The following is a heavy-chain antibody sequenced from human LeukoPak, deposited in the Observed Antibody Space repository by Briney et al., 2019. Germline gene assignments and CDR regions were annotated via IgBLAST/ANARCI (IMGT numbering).Heavy chain of an antibody. CDR2: IKSKVDGGTT. CDR1: GFTFSNAW. J-gene: IGHJ6*03. D-gene: IGHD1-7*01. Sequence: GGSLRLSCAVSGFTFSNAWMNWVRQAPGKGLEWVGRIKSKVDGGTTDYAAPVKGRFTISRDDSKNTVYLQMNSLKIEDTAVYYCATGVQYFGELPYYYYMDVWGRGTTVTISS. V-gene: IGHV3-15*01. CDR3: ATGVQYFGELPYYYYMDV.